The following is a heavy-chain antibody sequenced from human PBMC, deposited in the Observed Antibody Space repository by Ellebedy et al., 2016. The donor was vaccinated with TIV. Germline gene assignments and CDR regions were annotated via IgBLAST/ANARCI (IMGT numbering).Heavy chain of an antibody. Sequence: AASVKVSCKTSGYTFTDYYIHWVRQAPGQGLEWMAWHNPNSGGTNYAQKFQGRVTVTRDTSTSTAFLELSRLRSDDTAVYYCTRDLTNIVSGDYWGQGTLVTVSS. CDR2: HNPNSGGT. D-gene: IGHD5/OR15-5a*01. V-gene: IGHV1-2*02. CDR1: GYTFTDYY. CDR3: TRDLTNIVSGDY. J-gene: IGHJ4*02.